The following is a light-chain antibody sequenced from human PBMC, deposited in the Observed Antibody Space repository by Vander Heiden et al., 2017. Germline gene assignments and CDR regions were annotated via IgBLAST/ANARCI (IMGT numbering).Light chain of an antibody. Sequence: TVMTQTPRSLSVTPGQPASISCKSSQSLLHSDGHTYLYWYLQKPGHSPQLLIYEVSHRFSGVPDRFSGSGSGTDFTLKISRVQADDVGIYYCFQNTQFPPTFGGGTKVDI. CDR3: FQNTQFPPT. CDR1: QSLLHSDGHTY. CDR2: EVS. V-gene: IGKV2D-29*02. J-gene: IGKJ4*01.